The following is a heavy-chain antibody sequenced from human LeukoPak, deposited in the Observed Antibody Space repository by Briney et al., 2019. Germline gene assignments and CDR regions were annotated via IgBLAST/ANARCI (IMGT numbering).Heavy chain of an antibody. CDR3: ARDLSYGSGEI. D-gene: IGHD3-10*01. V-gene: IGHV3-33*01. Sequence: LSGGSLRLSCAASGFTFTNYGFHWVRQAPGKGMEWVAIIWYDGSKRYYAESVKGRFTISRDNSKNTLYLQMNSLRAEDTAVYYCARDLSYGSGEIWGQGTQVTVSS. CDR1: GFTFTNYG. CDR2: IWYDGSKR. J-gene: IGHJ4*02.